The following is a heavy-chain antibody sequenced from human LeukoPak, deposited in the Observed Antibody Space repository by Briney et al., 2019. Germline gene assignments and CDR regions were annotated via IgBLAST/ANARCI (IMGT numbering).Heavy chain of an antibody. V-gene: IGHV3-33*01. J-gene: IGHJ6*02. D-gene: IGHD3-10*01. CDR2: IWYDGSNK. Sequence: GGSLRLSCAASGFTFSSYGMHWVRQAPGKGLEWWAVIWYDGSNKYYADSVKGRFTISRDNSKNTLYLQMNSLRAEDTAVYYCAREEAGGSGSYYYYYGMDVWGQGTTVTVSS. CDR1: GFTFSSYG. CDR3: AREEAGGSGSYYYYYGMDV.